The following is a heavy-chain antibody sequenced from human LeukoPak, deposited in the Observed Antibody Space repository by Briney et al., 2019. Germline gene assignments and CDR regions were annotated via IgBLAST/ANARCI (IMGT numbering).Heavy chain of an antibody. CDR3: ARRLVGATIF. Sequence: SETLSLTCTVSGGSISNYYWSWIRQPPGKGLEWIGYIYYSGSTNYNPSLKSRVTISVDTSKNQFSLKLSSVTAADTAVYYCARRLVGATIFGGQGTLVTVSS. V-gene: IGHV4-59*12. J-gene: IGHJ4*02. D-gene: IGHD1-26*01. CDR2: IYYSGST. CDR1: GGSISNYY.